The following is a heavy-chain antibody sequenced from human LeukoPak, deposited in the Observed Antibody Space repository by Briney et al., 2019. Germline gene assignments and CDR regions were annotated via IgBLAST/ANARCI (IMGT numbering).Heavy chain of an antibody. V-gene: IGHV1-18*01. CDR1: GYTFTSYG. CDR2: ISAYNGNT. CDR3: ARESDIVATTGWFDP. Sequence: ASVKVSCKASGYTFTSYGISWVRQAPGQGLEWMGWISAYNGNTNYAQKLQGRVTMTTDTSTSTAYMELRSLRSDDTAVYCCARESDIVATTGWFDPWSQGTLVTVSS. D-gene: IGHD5-12*01. J-gene: IGHJ5*02.